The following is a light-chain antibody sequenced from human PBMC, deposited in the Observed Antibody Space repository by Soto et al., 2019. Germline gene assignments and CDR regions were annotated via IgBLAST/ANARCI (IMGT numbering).Light chain of an antibody. V-gene: IGKV1-27*01. CDR2: AAS. CDR1: QRIDNF. J-gene: IGKJ1*01. Sequence: DIQVAQSPSSLSASVGDRVTITCRASQRIDNFLAWYQQKPGKVPKLLIYAASTLESGVPSRFSASGSGIDFTRTISSLQPEDVATYYCQKYNSGPRTFGQGTKLEI. CDR3: QKYNSGPRT.